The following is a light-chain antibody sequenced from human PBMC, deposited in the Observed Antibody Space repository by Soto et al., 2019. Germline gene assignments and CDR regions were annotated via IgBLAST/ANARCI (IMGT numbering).Light chain of an antibody. CDR2: AAS. CDR1: QNIRTND. CDR3: QVYGGSPPYT. J-gene: IGKJ2*01. Sequence: EIVLTQSPGTLSLSPGERATLSCRASQNIRTNDLAWYQQKPGQAPRILIYAASNRATGIQDRFSGGRSGTDFMSTISRLEHEDFAVYYWQVYGGSPPYTFGQGTKLEI. V-gene: IGKV3-20*01.